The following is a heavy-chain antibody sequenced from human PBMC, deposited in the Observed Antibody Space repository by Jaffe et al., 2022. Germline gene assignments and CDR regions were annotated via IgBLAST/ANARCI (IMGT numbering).Heavy chain of an antibody. Sequence: QVQLVESGGGLVKPGGSLRLSCAASGFTFSDYYMSWIRQAPGKGLEWVSYISSSGSTIYYADSVKGRFTISRDNAKNSLYLQMNSLRAEDTAVYYCARDLNVEYYDFWSGHKEAAQKDFDIWGQGTMVTVSS. V-gene: IGHV3-11*01. CDR2: ISSSGSTI. J-gene: IGHJ3*02. CDR1: GFTFSDYY. D-gene: IGHD3-3*01. CDR3: ARDLNVEYYDFWSGHKEAAQKDFDI.